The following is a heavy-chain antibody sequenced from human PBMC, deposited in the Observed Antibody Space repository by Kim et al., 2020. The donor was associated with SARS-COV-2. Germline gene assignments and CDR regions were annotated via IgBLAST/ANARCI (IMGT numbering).Heavy chain of an antibody. J-gene: IGHJ4*02. V-gene: IGHV2-5*02. D-gene: IGHD7-27*01. Sequence: SGPTLVNPTQTLTLTCTFSGFSLTTSGVGVGWIRQPPGRALEWLAIIFWDDDKRYNPSLKSRFTITKDTSKNQVVLTMTNMDPVDTATYYCAHRPPSGDLDFWRQGTLVTVSS. CDR1: GFSLTTSGVG. CDR3: AHRPPSGDLDF. CDR2: IFWDDDK.